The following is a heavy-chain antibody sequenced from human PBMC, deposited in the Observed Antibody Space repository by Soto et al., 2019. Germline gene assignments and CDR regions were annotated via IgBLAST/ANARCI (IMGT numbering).Heavy chain of an antibody. J-gene: IGHJ5*02. Sequence: QVQLQESGPGLVKPSETLSLTCSVSGDSISTDHWSWIRQSPGKGLEWIGNIYDSGSTSYNPSLKSRVTISVDTFKNQFSLKLTSVTAADTAVYYCARAPKGVTTWKGTSWFDPWGQGTPLTVSS. V-gene: IGHV4-59*01. CDR2: IYDSGST. CDR3: ARAPKGVTTWKGTSWFDP. CDR1: GDSISTDH. D-gene: IGHD4-17*01.